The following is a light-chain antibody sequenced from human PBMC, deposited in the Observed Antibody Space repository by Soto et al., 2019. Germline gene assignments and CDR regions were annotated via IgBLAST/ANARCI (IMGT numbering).Light chain of an antibody. V-gene: IGKV1-33*01. J-gene: IGKJ4*01. CDR2: DAS. CDR1: QDIKNY. CDR3: QHYDHLPPLS. Sequence: DIQMTQSPSSLSASVGDRVTITCQASQDIKNYLNWYQQKPGKAPNLLIYDASNLKTGVPSRFSRSGSGTHFTLTISSLQPEDIATYYCQHYDHLPPLSFGGGTKVEIK.